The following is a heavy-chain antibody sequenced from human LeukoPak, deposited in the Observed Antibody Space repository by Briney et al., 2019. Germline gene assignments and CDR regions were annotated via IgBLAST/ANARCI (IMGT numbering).Heavy chain of an antibody. V-gene: IGHV3-21*01. D-gene: IGHD5-12*01. CDR3: ARDRGDIVATIYDY. Sequence: PGGSLRLSCAASGFTFTTYSMNWVRQAPGKGLEWVSSISSSSSYIYYADSVKGRFSISRDNAKNSLYLQMNSLRAEDTAVYYCARDRGDIVATIYDYWGQGTLVTVSS. CDR2: ISSSSSYI. J-gene: IGHJ4*02. CDR1: GFTFTTYS.